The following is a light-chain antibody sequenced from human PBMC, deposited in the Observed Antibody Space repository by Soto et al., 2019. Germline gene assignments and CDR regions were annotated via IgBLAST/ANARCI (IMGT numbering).Light chain of an antibody. V-gene: IGLV2-14*03. CDR3: CSLTTSHTYV. J-gene: IGLJ1*01. CDR1: GSDIGAYNY. Sequence: QSALTQPPSASGSPGQSVTISCTGTGSDIGAYNYVSWYQQHPGKAPKLMIYHVTYRPSGVSNRYSGSKSGNSASLTISGLQADDEADYYCCSLTTSHTYVFGSGTKLTVL. CDR2: HVT.